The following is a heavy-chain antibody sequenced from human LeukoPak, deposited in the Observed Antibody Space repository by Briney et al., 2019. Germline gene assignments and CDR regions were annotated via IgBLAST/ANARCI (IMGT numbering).Heavy chain of an antibody. J-gene: IGHJ4*02. V-gene: IGHV4-39*07. CDR3: ARVYGRNYDYVWGSYRPYHFDY. Sequence: SSETLSLTCTVSGGSISSSSYYWGWTRQPPGKGLEWIVSIYYSGSTYYNPSLKSRVTISVDTSKNQFSLKLSSVIAADTAVYYCARVYGRNYDYVWGSYRPYHFDYWGQGTLVTVSS. CDR1: GGSISSSSYY. D-gene: IGHD3-16*02. CDR2: IYYSGST.